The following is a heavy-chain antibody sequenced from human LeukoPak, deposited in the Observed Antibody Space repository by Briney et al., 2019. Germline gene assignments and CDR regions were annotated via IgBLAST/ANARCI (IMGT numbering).Heavy chain of an antibody. CDR2: INPNSGDI. D-gene: IGHD6-19*01. V-gene: IGHV1-2*02. CDR3: ARGSGQWLVPHFDY. CDR1: GYTFTGYY. J-gene: IGHJ4*02. Sequence: GASVKVSCKASGYTFTGYYMHWVRQAPGQGLEWMGWINPNSGDINYAQKFQGRVTMTRDTSISTAYMELSRLRSDDTAVYYCARGSGQWLVPHFDYWGQGTLVTVSS.